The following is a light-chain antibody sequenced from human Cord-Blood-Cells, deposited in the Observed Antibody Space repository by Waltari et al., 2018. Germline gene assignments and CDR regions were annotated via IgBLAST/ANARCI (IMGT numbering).Light chain of an antibody. J-gene: IGKJ4*01. CDR3: QQYNNWAPLT. CDR1: QSVSSN. CDR2: GAS. V-gene: IGKV3-15*01. Sequence: EIVMTQSPATLSVSPGERATLSCRASQSVSSNIAWYQQKPGQAPRLLIYGASTRATGIPARFSGSGSGTEFTLTISSLQSEDFAVYYCQQYNNWAPLTFGGGTKVEIK.